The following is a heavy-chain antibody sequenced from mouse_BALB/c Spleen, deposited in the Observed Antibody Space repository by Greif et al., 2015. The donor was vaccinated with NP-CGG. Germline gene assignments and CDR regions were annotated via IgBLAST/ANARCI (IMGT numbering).Heavy chain of an antibody. CDR2: IDPENGDT. V-gene: IGHV14-4*02. J-gene: IGHJ3*01. CDR3: NGNWFAY. Sequence: VQLKDSGAELVRSGASVKLSCTASGFNIKDYYMHWVKQRPEQGLEWIGWIDPENGDTEYAPKFQGKATMTADTSSDTAYLQLSSLTSEDTAVYYCNGNWFAYWGQGLWSLSLQ. CDR1: GFNIKDYY.